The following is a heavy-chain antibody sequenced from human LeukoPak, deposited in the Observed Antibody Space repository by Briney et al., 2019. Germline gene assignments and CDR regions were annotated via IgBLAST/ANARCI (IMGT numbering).Heavy chain of an antibody. D-gene: IGHD3-10*01. V-gene: IGHV5-51*01. CDR1: GYSFTSYW. CDR2: IYPGDSDT. Sequence: GESLKISCKGSGYSFTSYWIGWVRQMPGKGLEWMGIIYPGDSDTRYSPSFQGQVTISADKSISTAYLQWSSLKASDTAMYYCARQYYYGSGSYQAYYYMDVWGKGTTVTVSS. CDR3: ARQYYYGSGSYQAYYYMDV. J-gene: IGHJ6*03.